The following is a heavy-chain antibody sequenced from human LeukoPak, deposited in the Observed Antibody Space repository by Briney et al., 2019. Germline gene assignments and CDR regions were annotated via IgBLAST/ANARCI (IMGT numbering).Heavy chain of an antibody. V-gene: IGHV3-30*18. J-gene: IGHJ3*02. CDR3: AKTSDSYGFRAFDI. CDR2: ISYDGSNK. Sequence: GGSLRLSCAASGFTFSSYGMHWVRQAPGKGLEWVAVISYDGSNKYYADSVKGRFTISRDNSKNTLYLQMNSLRAEDTAVYYCAKTSDSYGFRAFDIWGQGTMVTVSS. CDR1: GFTFSSYG. D-gene: IGHD5-18*01.